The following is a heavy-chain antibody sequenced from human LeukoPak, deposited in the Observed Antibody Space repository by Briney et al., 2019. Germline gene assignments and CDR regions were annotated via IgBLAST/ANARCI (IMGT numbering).Heavy chain of an antibody. D-gene: IGHD6-13*01. CDR2: TRNKANSYTT. CDR1: GFTFSDHY. CDR3: ARESIAAAGTFDS. Sequence: PGGSLRLSCAASGFTFSDHYMDWVRQAPGKGLEWVGRTRNKANSYTTEYAASVKGRFTISRDDSKNSLYLQMNSLKTEDTAVYYCARESIAAAGTFDSWGQGTPVTVSS. V-gene: IGHV3-72*01. J-gene: IGHJ4*02.